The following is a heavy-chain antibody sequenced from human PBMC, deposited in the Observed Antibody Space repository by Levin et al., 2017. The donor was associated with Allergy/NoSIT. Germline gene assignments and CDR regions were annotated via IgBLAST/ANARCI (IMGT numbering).Heavy chain of an antibody. CDR2: IYTSGST. CDR3: ARENYGDHLDY. J-gene: IGHJ4*02. V-gene: IGHV4-61*02. Sequence: LRLSCTVSGGSISSGSYYWSWIRQPAGKGLEWIGRIYTSGSTNYNPSLKSRVTISVDTSKNQFSLKLSSVTAADTAVYYCARENYGDHLDYWGQGTLVTVSS. D-gene: IGHD4-17*01. CDR1: GGSISSGSYY.